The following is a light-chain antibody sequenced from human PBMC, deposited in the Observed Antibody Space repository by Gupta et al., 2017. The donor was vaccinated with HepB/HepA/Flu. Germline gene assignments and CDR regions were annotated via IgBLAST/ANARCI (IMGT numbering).Light chain of an antibody. Sequence: DIQMTQSPTALSASVGDRVTISCQASQDIRYYLNWYQQKPGKAPKLLIYAVSNLTTGVPSMFTGSGSGTDFTFTISRLQPEDIATYFCQQYGNLPLTFGGGTKVEFE. CDR3: QQYGNLPLT. CDR2: AVS. J-gene: IGKJ4*01. CDR1: QDIRYY. V-gene: IGKV1-33*01.